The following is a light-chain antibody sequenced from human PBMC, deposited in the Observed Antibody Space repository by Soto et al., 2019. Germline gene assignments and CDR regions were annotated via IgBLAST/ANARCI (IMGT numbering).Light chain of an antibody. Sequence: DIQMTQSPSSQSASVGERVTITFQASQDISNYLNWYQQKPGKGPKLLIYDASNLETGVPSRFSGSGSGTDFTFTISSLQPEDIATYYCQQYDNLPITFGGGTKVEIK. V-gene: IGKV1-33*01. J-gene: IGKJ4*01. CDR3: QQYDNLPIT. CDR1: QDISNY. CDR2: DAS.